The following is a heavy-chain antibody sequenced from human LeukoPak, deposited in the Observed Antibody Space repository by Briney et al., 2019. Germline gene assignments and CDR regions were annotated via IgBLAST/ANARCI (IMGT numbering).Heavy chain of an antibody. J-gene: IGHJ4*02. Sequence: PGGSLRLSCAASGFTFSSYAMSWVRRAPGKGLEWVSAISGSGGSTYYADSVRGRFTISRDNSKNTLYLQMNSLRAEDTAVYYCAKAPYYYDSSGYYIAFDYWGQGTLVTVSS. CDR3: AKAPYYYDSSGYYIAFDY. CDR1: GFTFSSYA. CDR2: ISGSGGST. D-gene: IGHD3-22*01. V-gene: IGHV3-23*01.